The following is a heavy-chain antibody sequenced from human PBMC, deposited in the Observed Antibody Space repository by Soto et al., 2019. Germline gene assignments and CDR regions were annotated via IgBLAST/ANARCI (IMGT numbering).Heavy chain of an antibody. CDR2: ISSSSSST. CDR1: GFIFRGFY. Sequence: GGSLRLSCAASGFIFRGFYMSWIRQVPGKGLEWVSKISSSSSSTDYADSVKGRFTISRDKAKDSLYLQMNSLRAEDTAVYYCARDWAVPAWGQGTLVTVSS. D-gene: IGHD3-16*01. V-gene: IGHV3-11*06. J-gene: IGHJ5*02. CDR3: ARDWAVPA.